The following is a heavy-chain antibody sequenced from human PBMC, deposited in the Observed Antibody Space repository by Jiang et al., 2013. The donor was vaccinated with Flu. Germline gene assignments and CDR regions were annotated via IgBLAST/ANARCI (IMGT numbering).Heavy chain of an antibody. CDR2: INHSGST. CDR3: ARGKENYYDSSGYYY. Sequence: LLKPSETLSLTCAVYGGSFSGYYWSWIRQPPGKGLEWIGEINHSGSTNXNPSLKSRVTISVDTSKNQFSLKLSSVTAADTAVYYCARGKENYYDSSGYYYWGQGTLVTVSS. CDR1: GGSFSGYY. J-gene: IGHJ4*02. D-gene: IGHD3-22*01. V-gene: IGHV4-34*01.